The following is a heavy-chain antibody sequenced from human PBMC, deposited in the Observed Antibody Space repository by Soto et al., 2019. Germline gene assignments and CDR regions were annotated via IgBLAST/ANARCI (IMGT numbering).Heavy chain of an antibody. J-gene: IGHJ5*02. CDR2: ISYDGSNK. D-gene: IGHD3-10*01. CDR1: GFTFSSYA. CDR3: AGGAGHNWFDP. V-gene: IGHV3-30-3*01. Sequence: QVQLVESGGGVVQPGRSLRLSCAASGFTFSSYAMHWVRQAPGKGLEWVAVISYDGSNKYYADSVKGRFTISRDNSKNTLYLQMNSLRAEDTAVYYCAGGAGHNWFDPWGQGTLVTVSS.